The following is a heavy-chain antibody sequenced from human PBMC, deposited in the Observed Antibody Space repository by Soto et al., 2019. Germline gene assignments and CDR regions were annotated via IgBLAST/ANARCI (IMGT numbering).Heavy chain of an antibody. CDR1: GFTFSSYW. V-gene: IGHV3-74*01. D-gene: IGHD4-17*01. J-gene: IGHJ6*03. CDR3: ARVAGDYAEYYYYYYDMDV. Sequence: GGSLRLSCAASGFTFSSYWMHWVRQAPGKGLVWVSRINSDGSSTSYADSVKGRFTISRDNAKNTLYLQMNSLRAEDTAVYYCARVAGDYAEYYYYYYDMDVWGKGTTVTVSS. CDR2: INSDGSST.